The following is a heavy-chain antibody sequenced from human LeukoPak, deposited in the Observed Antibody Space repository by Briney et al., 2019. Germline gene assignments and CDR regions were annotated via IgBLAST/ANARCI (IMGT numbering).Heavy chain of an antibody. CDR3: ARGFYSPHY. J-gene: IGHJ4*02. D-gene: IGHD4-11*01. CDR1: GGSISSDY. Sequence: SETLSLTCTVSGGSISSDYWSWIRQPPGKGLEWIGYIYYSGRTYYNTSLKSRITISVDTSKNQFSLKLSSVTAADTAVYYCARGFYSPHYWGQGTLVSV. V-gene: IGHV4-59*01. CDR2: IYYSGRT.